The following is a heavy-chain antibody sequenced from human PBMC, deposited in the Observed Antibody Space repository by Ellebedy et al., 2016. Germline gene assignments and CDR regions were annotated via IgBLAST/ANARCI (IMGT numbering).Heavy chain of an antibody. CDR1: GDSLTVYW. CDR2: IYAGDSDP. D-gene: IGHD5-12*01. Sequence: GESLKISCRSSGDSLTVYWIGWVSQMPGKGLEWMGLIYAGDSDPRYSPYFQGQVTFSVDRSINTAYLQWTSLKAADSATYYCAHGGAGSGTTSLFNWGQGTLVTVSS. V-gene: IGHV5-51*01. J-gene: IGHJ4*02. CDR3: AHGGAGSGTTSLFN.